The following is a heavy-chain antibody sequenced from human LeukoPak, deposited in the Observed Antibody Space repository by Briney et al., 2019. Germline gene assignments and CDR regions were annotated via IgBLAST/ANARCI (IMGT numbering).Heavy chain of an antibody. CDR2: ISGSGGST. Sequence: GGSLRLSCAASGFTFSSYAMSWVRQAPGKGLEWVSAISGSGGSTYYADSVKGRFTISRDNSKNTLYLQMNSLRAEDTAVYCCAKGDSGSYYPYFDYWGQGTLVTVSS. CDR1: GFTFSSYA. CDR3: AKGDSGSYYPYFDY. D-gene: IGHD1-26*01. V-gene: IGHV3-23*01. J-gene: IGHJ4*02.